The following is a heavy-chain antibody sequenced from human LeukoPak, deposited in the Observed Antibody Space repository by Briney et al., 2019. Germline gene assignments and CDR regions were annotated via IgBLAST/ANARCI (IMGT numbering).Heavy chain of an antibody. D-gene: IGHD3-22*01. Sequence: GGSLRLSCAASGFTFSSYGMHWVRQAPGKGLEWVAFIRYDGSNKYYADSVKGRFTISRDNSKNTLYLQMNSLRAEDTAVYYCAKDARSRYYYDSSGYYYGAHFDYWGQGTLVTVSS. CDR1: GFTFSSYG. V-gene: IGHV3-30*02. J-gene: IGHJ4*02. CDR3: AKDARSRYYYDSSGYYYGAHFDY. CDR2: IRYDGSNK.